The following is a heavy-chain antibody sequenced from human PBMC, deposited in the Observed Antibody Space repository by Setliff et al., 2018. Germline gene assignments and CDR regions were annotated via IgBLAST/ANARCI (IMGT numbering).Heavy chain of an antibody. J-gene: IGHJ6*03. V-gene: IGHV1-69*05. CDR1: GGTFRSYG. CDR3: VREGVDTRSSTDYRYYMDV. D-gene: IGHD5-18*01. CDR2: TIPSFGST. Sequence: SVKVSCKASGGTFRSYGISWVRQAPGQGLEWMGGTIPSFGSTNYAQKFQDRVTIITDESTSTAYMELSSLRTEDTAVYYCVREGVDTRSSTDYRYYMDVGGKGTTVTVSS.